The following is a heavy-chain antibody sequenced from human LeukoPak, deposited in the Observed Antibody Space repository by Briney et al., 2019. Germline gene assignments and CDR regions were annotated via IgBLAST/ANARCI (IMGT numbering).Heavy chain of an antibody. Sequence: ASVMVSCKASGYTFTGYYIHWVRQAPGQGLEWLGWINPNNGGTKFAQKFQGRVTMTRDTSISTAYMELSGLGSDDTAVYYCGSWDYGSGSYSPYYWGQGTLVTVSS. D-gene: IGHD3-10*01. J-gene: IGHJ4*02. V-gene: IGHV1-2*02. CDR1: GYTFTGYY. CDR2: INPNNGGT. CDR3: GSWDYGSGSYSPYY.